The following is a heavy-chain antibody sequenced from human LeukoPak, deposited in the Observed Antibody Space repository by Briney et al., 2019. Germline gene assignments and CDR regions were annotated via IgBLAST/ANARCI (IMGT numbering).Heavy chain of an antibody. CDR1: GFTFSSYS. V-gene: IGHV3-21*01. CDR3: ARRGYDILSFDY. CDR2: ISSSSYI. Sequence: PGGSLRLSCAASGFTFSSYSMNWVRQAPGKGLEWVSSISSSSYIYYADSVKGRFTISRDNAKNSLYLQMNSLRAEDTAVYYCARRGYDILSFDYWGRGTLVTVSS. J-gene: IGHJ4*02. D-gene: IGHD3-9*01.